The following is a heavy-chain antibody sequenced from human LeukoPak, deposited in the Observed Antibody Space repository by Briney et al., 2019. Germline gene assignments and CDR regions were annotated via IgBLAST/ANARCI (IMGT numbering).Heavy chain of an antibody. CDR2: ISYDGSNK. V-gene: IGHV3-30-3*01. CDR3: ARDFTPEYYYYGMDV. CDR1: GFTFSSHA. J-gene: IGHJ6*02. Sequence: GRSLRLSCAASGFTFSSHAMHWVRQAPGKGLEWVAVISYDGSNKYYADSVKGRFTISRDNSKNTLYLQMNSLRAEDTAVYYCARDFTPEYYYYGMDVWGQGTTVTVSS.